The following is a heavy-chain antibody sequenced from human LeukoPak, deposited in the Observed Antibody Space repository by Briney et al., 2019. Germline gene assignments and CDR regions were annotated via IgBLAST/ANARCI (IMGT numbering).Heavy chain of an antibody. D-gene: IGHD3-22*01. J-gene: IGHJ4*02. CDR1: GGTFSSYA. CDR2: IIPIFGTA. V-gene: IGHV1-69*05. CDR3: AREGIDDSSAVY. Sequence: GASVKVSCKASGGTFSSYAISWVRQAPGQGLEWMGGIIPIFGTANYAQKFQGRVTMTRDTSTSTVYMELSSLRSEDTAVYYCAREGIDDSSAVYWGQGTLVTVSS.